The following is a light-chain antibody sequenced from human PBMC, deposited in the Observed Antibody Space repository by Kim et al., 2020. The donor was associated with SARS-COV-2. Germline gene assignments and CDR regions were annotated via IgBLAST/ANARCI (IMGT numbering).Light chain of an antibody. CDR1: QGISSY. Sequence: SASTGDRVTITCRASQGISSYLVWYQQKPGKAPKLLIYAASTLQSGVPSRFSGSGSGTDFTLTISCLQSEDFATYYCQQYYSYSYTFGQGTKLEI. J-gene: IGKJ2*01. CDR3: QQYYSYSYT. V-gene: IGKV1-8*01. CDR2: AAS.